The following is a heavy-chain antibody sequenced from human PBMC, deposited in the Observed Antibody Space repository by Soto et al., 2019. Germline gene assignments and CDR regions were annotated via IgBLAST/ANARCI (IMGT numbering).Heavy chain of an antibody. D-gene: IGHD3-3*01. CDR3: ARSKFDFSGGDY. CDR1: GFTFSSYE. J-gene: IGHJ4*02. Sequence: GGSLRLSCAASGFTFSSYEMNWVRQAPGKGLEWVSYISSSGSTIYYADSVKGRFTISRDSAKNSLYLQMNSLRAEDTAVYYCARSKFDFSGGDYWGQGTLVTVSS. CDR2: ISSSGSTI. V-gene: IGHV3-48*03.